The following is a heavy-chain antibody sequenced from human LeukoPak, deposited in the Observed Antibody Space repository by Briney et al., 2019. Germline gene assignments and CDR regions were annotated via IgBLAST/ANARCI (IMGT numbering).Heavy chain of an antibody. Sequence: SETLSLTCTVSGGSISSYYWSWIRQPPGKGLEWIGYISYSGSTDYNPSLKSRVTISVDTSKNQFSLKLSSVTAADTAVYYCARLEGSSSSWYGGYWGQGTLVTVSS. CDR3: ARLEGSSSSWYGGY. V-gene: IGHV4-59*08. J-gene: IGHJ4*02. CDR1: GGSISSYY. CDR2: ISYSGST. D-gene: IGHD6-13*01.